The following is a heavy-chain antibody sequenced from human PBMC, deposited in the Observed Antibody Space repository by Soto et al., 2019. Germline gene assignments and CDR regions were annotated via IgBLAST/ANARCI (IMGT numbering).Heavy chain of an antibody. CDR3: AGGGITMVRGVDYYYYGMDV. CDR1: GGSISSYY. V-gene: IGHV4-59*12. Sequence: SETLSLTCTVSGGSISSYYWSWIRQPPGKGLEWIGYIYYSGSTNYNPSLKSRVTISVDTSKNQFSLKLSSVTAADTAVYYCAGGGITMVRGVDYYYYGMDVWGQGTTVTVSS. J-gene: IGHJ6*02. CDR2: IYYSGST. D-gene: IGHD3-10*01.